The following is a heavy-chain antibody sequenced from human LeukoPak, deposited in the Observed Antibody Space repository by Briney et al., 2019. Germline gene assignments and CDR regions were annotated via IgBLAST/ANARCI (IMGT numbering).Heavy chain of an antibody. Sequence: PSETLSLTCTVSGGSISSVSLYWNWIRQPAGKGLEWIGSIYYSGSTYYNPSLKSRVTISVDTSKSQFSLKLSSVTAADTAVYYCASGYSYFDYWGQGTLVTVSS. D-gene: IGHD5-18*01. V-gene: IGHV4-39*07. CDR3: ASGYSYFDY. CDR2: IYYSGST. J-gene: IGHJ4*02. CDR1: GGSISSVSLY.